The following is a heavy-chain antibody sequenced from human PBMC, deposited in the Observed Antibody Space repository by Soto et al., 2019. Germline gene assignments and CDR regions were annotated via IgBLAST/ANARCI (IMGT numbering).Heavy chain of an antibody. V-gene: IGHV5-51*01. CDR2: IYPGDSDA. Sequence: GESLKISCKGSGYRFTSYLIAWVRQMPGKGLEWMGIIYPGDSDARYSPSFQGQVTISVDKSISTAYLQWSSLKASDTAIYYCARQLGHDYINNWFDPWGQGTLVTVSS. CDR1: GYRFTSYL. J-gene: IGHJ5*02. CDR3: ARQLGHDYINNWFDP. D-gene: IGHD4-4*01.